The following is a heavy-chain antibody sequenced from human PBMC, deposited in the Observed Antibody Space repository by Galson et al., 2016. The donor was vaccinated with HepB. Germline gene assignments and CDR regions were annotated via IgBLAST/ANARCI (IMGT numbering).Heavy chain of an antibody. CDR2: ISWNSGTI. CDR1: GFTFDDYA. CDR3: AKDMSSFGVVITHSGGGLDV. V-gene: IGHV3-9*01. Sequence: SLRLSCAASGFTFDDYAMHWVRQAPGKGLEWISGISWNSGTIIYADSVKGRFTISGDNAKNSLYLQMNSLRAEDTALYYCAKDMSSFGVVITHSGGGLDVWGQGTTVTVSS. D-gene: IGHD3-3*01. J-gene: IGHJ6*02.